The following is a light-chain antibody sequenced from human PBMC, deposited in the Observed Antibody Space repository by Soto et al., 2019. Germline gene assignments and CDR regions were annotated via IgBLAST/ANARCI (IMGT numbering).Light chain of an antibody. CDR1: QSVSSY. V-gene: IGKV3-11*01. Sequence: DIVLTQSPATLSWSPGERATLSCRASQSVSSYLAWYQQKPGQAPRLLIYDASNTATGIPARFSGSGSGTDFTLTIISLEPEDFAVYYCQQRSNWTLTFGGGTKVEIK. CDR2: DAS. J-gene: IGKJ4*01. CDR3: QQRSNWTLT.